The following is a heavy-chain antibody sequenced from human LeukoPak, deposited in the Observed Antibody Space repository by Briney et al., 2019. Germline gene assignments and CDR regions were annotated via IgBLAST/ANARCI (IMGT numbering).Heavy chain of an antibody. CDR1: GGTFSSYA. D-gene: IGHD3-22*01. V-gene: IGHV1-18*01. Sequence: ASVKVSCKASGGTFSSYAISWVRQAPGQGLEWMGWISPYSSHTKYAQKFQGRVTMTTDTSTSTAYMELRSLRFDDTAVYYCARGVTGDSGGYYFWYLDFWGRGTLVTVSS. J-gene: IGHJ2*01. CDR3: ARGVTGDSGGYYFWYLDF. CDR2: ISPYSSHT.